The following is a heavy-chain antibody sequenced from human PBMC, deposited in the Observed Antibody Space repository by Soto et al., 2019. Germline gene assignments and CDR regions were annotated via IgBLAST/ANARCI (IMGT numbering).Heavy chain of an antibody. CDR2: ISYDGSNK. Sequence: QVPLVESGGGVVQPGRSLRLSCAASGFTFSSYGMHWVRQAPGKGLEWVAVISYDGSNKYYADSVKGRFTISRDNSKNTLYLQMNSLRAEDTAVYYGVVVAATPGTDGMDVWGQGTTVTVSS. J-gene: IGHJ6*02. V-gene: IGHV3-30*03. CDR3: VVVAATPGTDGMDV. CDR1: GFTFSSYG. D-gene: IGHD2-15*01.